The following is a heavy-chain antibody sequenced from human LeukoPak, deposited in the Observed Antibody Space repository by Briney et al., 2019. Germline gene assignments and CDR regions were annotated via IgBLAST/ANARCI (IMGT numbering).Heavy chain of an antibody. V-gene: IGHV4-31*03. Sequence: PSETLSLTCTVSGDSMRTSDHYWAWIRQHTGKGPETIGFINHRGTTNHNPSLKNRVAISVDASKNQFSLRLSSMTAADTAVYFCARGGNRFGGFYFDYWGQGILVTVSS. J-gene: IGHJ4*02. CDR2: INHRGTT. CDR1: GDSMRTSDHY. CDR3: ARGGNRFGGFYFDY. D-gene: IGHD3-10*01.